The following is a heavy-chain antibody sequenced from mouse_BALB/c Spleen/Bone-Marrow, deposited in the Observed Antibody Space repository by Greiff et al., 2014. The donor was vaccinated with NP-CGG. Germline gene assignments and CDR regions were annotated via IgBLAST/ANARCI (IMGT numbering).Heavy chain of an antibody. Sequence: SGAELMKPGASVKISCKTSGYTFSSYWIEWVKQRPGHGLEWIGEILPGSGSTNSNEKFKGKATFTADTSSNTVYMQLSSLTSEDSAVYYCARELGLRLAYWGQGTLVTVSA. J-gene: IGHJ3*01. CDR2: ILPGSGST. V-gene: IGHV1-9*01. D-gene: IGHD3-1*01. CDR1: GYTFSSYW. CDR3: ARELGLRLAY.